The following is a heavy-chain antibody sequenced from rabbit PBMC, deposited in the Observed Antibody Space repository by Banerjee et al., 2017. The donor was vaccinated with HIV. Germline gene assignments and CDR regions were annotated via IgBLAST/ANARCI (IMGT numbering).Heavy chain of an antibody. CDR2: IGTSSGNT. CDR1: GFTLSSSDY. J-gene: IGHJ6*01. V-gene: IGHV1S45*01. CDR3: ARWDYGMDL. Sequence: QEQLVDSGGGLVQPEGSLTLTCKVSGFTLSSSDYMCWVRQAPGKGLEWIGCIGTSSGNTWYASWAKARFTISKTSSTTVALQMTRLTAADTATCFCARWDYGMDLWGPGTLVTVS.